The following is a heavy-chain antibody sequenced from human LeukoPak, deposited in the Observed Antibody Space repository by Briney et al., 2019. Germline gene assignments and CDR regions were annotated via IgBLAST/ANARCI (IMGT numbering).Heavy chain of an antibody. V-gene: IGHV4-59*08. CDR1: GGSISSYY. J-gene: IGHJ6*02. CDR3: ARHAQVSSSLNV. D-gene: IGHD6-13*01. Sequence: SETLSLTCTVSGGSISSYYWSWIRQPPGKGLEWIGYIYYSGSTNYNPSLKSRVTISVDTSKNQFSLKLSSVTAADTAVYYCARHAQVSSSLNVWGQGTTVTVSS. CDR2: IYYSGST.